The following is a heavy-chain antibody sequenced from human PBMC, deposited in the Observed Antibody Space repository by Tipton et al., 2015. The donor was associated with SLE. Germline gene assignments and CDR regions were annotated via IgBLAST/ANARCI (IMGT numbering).Heavy chain of an antibody. D-gene: IGHD3-10*01. CDR2: IFYSGNT. CDR3: ARRGSGSHRPRPFDY. CDR1: GGSISSINYY. V-gene: IGHV4-39*07. Sequence: LRLSCTVSGGSISSINYYWGWIRQPPGKGLEWIGNIFYSGNTFYNASLRSRVTISVDTSKNQFSLKLTSVTAADTAVYYCARRGSGSHRPRPFDYWGQGTLDTVSS. J-gene: IGHJ4*02.